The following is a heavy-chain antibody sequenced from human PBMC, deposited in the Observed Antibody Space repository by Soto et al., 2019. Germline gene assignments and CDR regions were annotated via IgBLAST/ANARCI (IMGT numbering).Heavy chain of an antibody. CDR2: ISAYKTNI. V-gene: IGHV1-18*01. J-gene: IGHJ4*02. D-gene: IGHD1-7*01. CDR1: GYTFPNYG. CDR3: ARGVWNYYFDY. Sequence: SVKVSCKASGYTFPNYGITWVRQAPGQGLEWMGWISAYKTNIKYAQKFQGRVTLTTDTSTSTAYMELRSLRSDDTAVYYCARGVWNYYFDYWGQGTLVTVSS.